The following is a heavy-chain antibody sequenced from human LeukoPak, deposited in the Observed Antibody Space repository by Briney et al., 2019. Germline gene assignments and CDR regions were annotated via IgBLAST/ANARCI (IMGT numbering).Heavy chain of an antibody. J-gene: IGHJ4*02. CDR1: GDSLSGDY. V-gene: IGHV4-59*12. CDR2: IYVTGRI. CDR3: AKLAKLGKAHYFDH. Sequence: PSETLSLTCTVSGDSLSGDYWSWLRQPPGKGLDFIGYIYVTGRINYNPSLKSRVTISADTSKNQFSLKVNSVTAADTALYFCAKLAKLGKAHYFDHWGQGTPVTVSS. D-gene: IGHD1-1*01.